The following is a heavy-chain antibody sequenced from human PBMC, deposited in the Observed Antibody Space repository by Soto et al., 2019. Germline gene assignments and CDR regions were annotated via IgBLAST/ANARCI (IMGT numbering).Heavy chain of an antibody. D-gene: IGHD5-12*01. V-gene: IGHV4-31*03. J-gene: IGHJ4*02. CDR2: IFSSGNT. Sequence: PSETLSLTCTVSGDSISSGAYHWVWIRQHPEKGLEWIGYIFSSGNTYYNPSLKSRLSITVNTSGNHFSLRLKSVTAADTAVYYCSRGVGGSNYFPLCGQGTLVTVST. CDR1: GDSISSGAYH. CDR3: SRGVGGSNYFPL.